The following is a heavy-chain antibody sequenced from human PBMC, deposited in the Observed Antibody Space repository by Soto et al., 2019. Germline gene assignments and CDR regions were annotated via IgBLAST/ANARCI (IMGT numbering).Heavy chain of an antibody. CDR1: GFTFGDYA. Sequence: GGSLRLSCTASGFTFGDYAMSWFRQAPGKGLEWVGFIRSKAYGGTTEYAASVKGRFTISRDDSKNIAYVQMNSLKIEDTAVYYCTRKNTRTTGPGDYWGQGTLVTVSS. V-gene: IGHV3-49*03. J-gene: IGHJ4*02. CDR3: TRKNTRTTGPGDY. D-gene: IGHD1-7*01. CDR2: IRSKAYGGTT.